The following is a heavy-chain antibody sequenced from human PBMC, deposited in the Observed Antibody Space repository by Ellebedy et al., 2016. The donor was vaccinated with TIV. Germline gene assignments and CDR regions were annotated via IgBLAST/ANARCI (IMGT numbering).Heavy chain of an antibody. CDR1: GFTFSTYA. Sequence: GGSLRLXXAASGFTFSTYAMNWVRQAPGKGLQWVSHIGSSGTSTHYADSVRGRFTISRDNSRNTLYLQIHSLRADDTAVYYCAKGVDYRTSFFRSWGQGTLVTVSS. D-gene: IGHD3-16*01. V-gene: IGHV3-23*01. CDR2: IGSSGTST. J-gene: IGHJ5*02. CDR3: AKGVDYRTSFFRS.